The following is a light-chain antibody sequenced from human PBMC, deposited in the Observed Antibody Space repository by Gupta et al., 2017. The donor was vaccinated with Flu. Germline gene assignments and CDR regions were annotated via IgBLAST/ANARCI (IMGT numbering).Light chain of an antibody. CDR2: GAS. Sequence: EIVMTQSPATLSVSPGERATLSCRASQSVSNNLAWYQQKPGQAPRLLIYGASTRATGLPARFSGSGSGTEFTLTISSLQSEDFAVYYCQQYNNWSPFTFGGGTKVEIK. CDR1: QSVSNN. V-gene: IGKV3-15*01. J-gene: IGKJ4*01. CDR3: QQYNNWSPFT.